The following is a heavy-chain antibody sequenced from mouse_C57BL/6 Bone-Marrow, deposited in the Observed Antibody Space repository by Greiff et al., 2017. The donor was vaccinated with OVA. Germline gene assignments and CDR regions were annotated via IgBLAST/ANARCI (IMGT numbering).Heavy chain of an antibody. Sequence: EVQVVESGGDLVKPGGSLKLSCAASGFTFSSYGMSWVRQTPDKRLEWVATISGGGSYTYYPDSVKGRFTISRDNAKNTLYLQMSSLKSEDTAMYYCARPSYFDYWGQGTTLTVSS. J-gene: IGHJ2*01. CDR3: ARPSYFDY. CDR2: ISGGGSYT. CDR1: GFTFSSYG. V-gene: IGHV5-6*01.